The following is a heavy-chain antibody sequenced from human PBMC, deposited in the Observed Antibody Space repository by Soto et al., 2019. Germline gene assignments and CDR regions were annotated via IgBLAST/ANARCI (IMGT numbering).Heavy chain of an antibody. CDR2: VSTSGRST. CDR1: GFIFSEST. J-gene: IGHJ4*02. V-gene: IGHV3-64D*06. D-gene: IGHD2-15*01. CDR3: VKQAHGLDGVAFDY. Sequence: GGSLRLSCSASGFIFSESTIYWVRQVPGKGLEAISAVSTSGRSTYYADSVKDRFTISRDNSKNTLFLQMGSLRPEDTAFYYCVKQAHGLDGVAFDYWGQGTQVTV.